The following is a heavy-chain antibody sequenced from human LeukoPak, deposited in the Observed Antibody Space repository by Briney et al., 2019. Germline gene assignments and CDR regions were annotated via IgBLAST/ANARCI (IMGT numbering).Heavy chain of an antibody. CDR1: GGTFSSYA. D-gene: IGHD4-23*01. J-gene: IGHJ4*02. CDR2: IIPIFGTA. CDR3: ARGIAPLYGGNGLLAH. Sequence: SVKVSCKASGGTFSSYAISWVRQAPGQGLEWMGGIIPIFGTANYAQKFQGRVTITADESTSTAYMELSSLRSEDTAVYYCARGIAPLYGGNGLLAHWGQGTLVTVSS. V-gene: IGHV1-69*13.